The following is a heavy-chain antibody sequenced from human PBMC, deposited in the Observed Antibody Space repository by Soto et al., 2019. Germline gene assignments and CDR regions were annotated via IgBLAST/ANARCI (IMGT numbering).Heavy chain of an antibody. CDR3: AREPPTCGSDCYLLDS. CDR2: ISAYNGNT. V-gene: IGHV1-18*01. J-gene: IGHJ4*02. D-gene: IGHD2-21*01. Sequence: ASVKVSCKTSGYTFTNFGLSWVRKVPGQGLEWMGWISAYNGNTNYAQNFQGRVTMTTDTSTSTAYMELRSLRSDDTAVYYCAREPPTCGSDCYLLDSWGQGTLVTVSS. CDR1: GYTFTNFG.